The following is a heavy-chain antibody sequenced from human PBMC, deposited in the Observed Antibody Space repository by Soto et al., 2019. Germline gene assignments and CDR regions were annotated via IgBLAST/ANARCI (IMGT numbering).Heavy chain of an antibody. Sequence: PSETLSLTCTVSGGSTSSYYWSWIRQPPGKGLEWIGYIYYSGSTNYNPSLKSRVTISVDTSKNQFSLKLTSVTAADTATYYCGRGLGGTPMDVWGQGTTVTVSS. V-gene: IGHV4-59*12. CDR1: GGSTSSYY. J-gene: IGHJ6*02. CDR2: IYYSGST. CDR3: GRGLGGTPMDV. D-gene: IGHD3-3*01.